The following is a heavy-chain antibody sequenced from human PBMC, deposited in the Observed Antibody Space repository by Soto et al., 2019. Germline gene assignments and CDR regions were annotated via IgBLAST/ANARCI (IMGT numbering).Heavy chain of an antibody. CDR1: GLTFSSYA. CDR3: ATVQLYIPCVIPPWFPP. V-gene: IGHV3-23*01. D-gene: IGHD2-21*01. J-gene: IGHJ5*02. CDR2: ISGSGGST. Sequence: VQLLESGGGLIQPGGSLRLSCAASGLTFSSYAMSWVRQAPGKGLEWVSAISGSGGSTYYADSVKGRFTIPRDHSNNPPHLPITRPRAQAPAVYYCATVQLYIPCVIPPWFPPWGQGTLVTVSS.